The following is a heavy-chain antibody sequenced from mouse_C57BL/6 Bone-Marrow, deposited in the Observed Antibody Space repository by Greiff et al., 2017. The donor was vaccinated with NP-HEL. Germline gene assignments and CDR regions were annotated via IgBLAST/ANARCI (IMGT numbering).Heavy chain of an antibody. V-gene: IGHV1-42*01. CDR3: ARRGSSFYYFDY. CDR1: GYTFTGYY. D-gene: IGHD1-1*01. Sequence: EVQLQQSGPELVKPGASVKISCKASGYTFTGYYMNWVKQSPEKSLEWIGEINPSTGGTTYNQKFKAKATLTVDKSSSTAYMQLNSLTSEDSAVYYGARRGSSFYYFDYWGQGTTLTVSS. CDR2: INPSTGGT. J-gene: IGHJ2*01.